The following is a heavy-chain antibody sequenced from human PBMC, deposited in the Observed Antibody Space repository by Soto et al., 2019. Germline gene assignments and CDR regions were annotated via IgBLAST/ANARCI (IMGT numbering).Heavy chain of an antibody. V-gene: IGHV3-23*01. D-gene: IGHD3-22*01. CDR3: AKDWGSNYYDSSGYSDY. Sequence: EVQLLESGGGLVQPGGSLRLSCAASGFTFSSYAMSWVRQAPGKGLEWVSAISGSGGSTYYADSVKGRFTISRDNSKNTLYQQRNSLRAEDTAVYYWAKDWGSNYYDSSGYSDYWGQGTLVTVSS. J-gene: IGHJ4*02. CDR1: GFTFSSYA. CDR2: ISGSGGST.